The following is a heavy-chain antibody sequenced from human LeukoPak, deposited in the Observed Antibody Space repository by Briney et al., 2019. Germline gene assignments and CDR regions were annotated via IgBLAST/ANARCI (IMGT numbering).Heavy chain of an antibody. Sequence: SETLSLTCAVSGDSISSDIWWYLVRQPPGKGLGLIGVIHHSGGINYNSSLKSRTTISLDKSKNQFSLELNFVAAAATPLYYCSRGGDFLISYGSEETLVTV. V-gene: IGHV4-4*02. J-gene: IGHJ4*02. CDR1: GDSISSDIW. CDR3: SRGGDFLISY. D-gene: IGHD2/OR15-2a*01. CDR2: IHHSGGI.